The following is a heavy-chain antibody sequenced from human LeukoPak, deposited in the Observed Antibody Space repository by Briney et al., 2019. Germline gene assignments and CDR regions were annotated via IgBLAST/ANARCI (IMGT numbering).Heavy chain of an antibody. CDR1: GYTFTSYG. D-gene: IGHD1-7*01. V-gene: IGHV1-18*01. CDR3: ARDPGGFGHYNWNYVGYFDY. Sequence: ASVKVSCKASGYTFTSYGISGVRQAPGQGLEWMGWISAYNGNTNYAQKLQGRVTMTTDTSTSTAYMELRSLRSDDTAVYYCARDPGGFGHYNWNYVGYFDYWGQGTLVTVSS. CDR2: ISAYNGNT. J-gene: IGHJ4*02.